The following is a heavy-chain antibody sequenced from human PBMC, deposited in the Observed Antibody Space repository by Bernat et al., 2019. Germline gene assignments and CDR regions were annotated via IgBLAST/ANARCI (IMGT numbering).Heavy chain of an antibody. Sequence: QLHLQESGPGLVKASETLSLTCTVSGASISSTSYYWGWIRQPPGKGLEWIGTMYNGGSTYHNPSLKSRVTITVGTSKNQFSLKLRCVTAADTAVYYCARMGGSGGPQADYWGQGTLVTVSS. CDR3: ARMGGSGGPQADY. D-gene: IGHD6-19*01. CDR1: GASISSTSYY. CDR2: MYNGGST. J-gene: IGHJ4*02. V-gene: IGHV4-39*01.